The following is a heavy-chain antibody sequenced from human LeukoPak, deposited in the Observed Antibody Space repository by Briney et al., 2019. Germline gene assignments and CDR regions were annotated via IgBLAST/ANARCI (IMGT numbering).Heavy chain of an antibody. CDR1: GGSFSGYY. CDR3: ARGRRPAAGIFFGFDP. Sequence: SETLSLTCAVYGGSFSGYYWSWIRQPPGKGLEWIGEINHSGITHYNPSLKSRVTISADTSKNQFSLKLSSVTAADTAVYYCARGRRPAAGIFFGFDPWGQGTLVTVSS. J-gene: IGHJ5*02. V-gene: IGHV4-34*01. D-gene: IGHD6-13*01. CDR2: INHSGIT.